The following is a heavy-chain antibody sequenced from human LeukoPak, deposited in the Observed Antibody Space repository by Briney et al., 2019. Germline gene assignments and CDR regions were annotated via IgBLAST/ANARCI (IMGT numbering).Heavy chain of an antibody. CDR2: IYYTGTR. CDR1: GGSISSHY. Sequence: SETLSLTCTVSGGSISSHYWSWIWQPPGKGLEWIAYIYYTGTRNYNPSLKSRVTISVDTSKNQISLRLSSVTAADTAVYYCARQGIDAFDIWGQGTLVTVSS. V-gene: IGHV4-59*08. J-gene: IGHJ3*02. CDR3: ARQGIDAFDI.